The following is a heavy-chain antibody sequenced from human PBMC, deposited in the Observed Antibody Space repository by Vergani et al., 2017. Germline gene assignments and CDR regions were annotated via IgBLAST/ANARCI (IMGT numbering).Heavy chain of an antibody. D-gene: IGHD1-26*01. CDR2: ISSSSSTI. CDR1: GFTFSSYS. J-gene: IGHJ6*03. Sequence: EVQLVESGGGLVKPGGSLRLSCAASGFTFSSYSMNWVRQAPGKGLEWVSYISSSSSTIYYADSVKGRFTISRDNAKNSLYLQMNSLRAEDTAVYYCARGVVGATYYYYYYMDVWGKGTTVTVSS. V-gene: IGHV3-48*01. CDR3: ARGVVGATYYYYYYMDV.